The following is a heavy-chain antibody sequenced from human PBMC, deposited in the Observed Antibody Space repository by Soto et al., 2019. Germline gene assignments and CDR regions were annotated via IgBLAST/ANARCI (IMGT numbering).Heavy chain of an antibody. Sequence: QVQLVESGGGVVQPGRSLRLSCAASGFTFETYAMHWVRLAPGKGLEWMAVISYDGSNKYYADSVKGRFTISRDNSKNTLYMQMNSRRAEDTGIYYCAKDHIVAAAPGYWGQGTLVTVSS. J-gene: IGHJ4*02. CDR1: GFTFETYA. V-gene: IGHV3-30*18. CDR3: AKDHIVAAAPGY. CDR2: ISYDGSNK. D-gene: IGHD2-2*01.